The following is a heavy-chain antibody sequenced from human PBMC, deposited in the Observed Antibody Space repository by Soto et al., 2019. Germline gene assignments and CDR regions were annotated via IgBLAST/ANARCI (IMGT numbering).Heavy chain of an antibody. V-gene: IGHV1-46*01. CDR3: ARFRSGNYNYYSYGMDV. CDR2: INPSGGST. CDR1: GYTFPSYY. J-gene: IGHJ6*02. Sequence: VKVSCKASGYTFPSYYMHWVRQAPGQGLEWMGIINPSGGSTNYAQKFQGRVTMTRDTSTSTVYMELSSLRSEDTAVYYCARFRSGNYNYYSYGMDVWGQGTTVTVSS. D-gene: IGHD1-26*01.